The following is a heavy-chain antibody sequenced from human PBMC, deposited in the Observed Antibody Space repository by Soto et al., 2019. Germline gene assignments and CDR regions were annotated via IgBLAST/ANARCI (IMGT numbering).Heavy chain of an antibody. D-gene: IGHD5-18*01. CDR3: ARDGDEQAVDTAMVSVY. Sequence: ASVKVSCKASGGTFSSYAISWVRQAPGQGLEWMGGIIPIFGTANYAQKFQGRVTITADESTSTAYMELSSLRSEDTAVYYCARDGDEQAVDTAMVSVYWGQGTLVTVSS. CDR1: GGTFSSYA. V-gene: IGHV1-69*13. CDR2: IIPIFGTA. J-gene: IGHJ4*02.